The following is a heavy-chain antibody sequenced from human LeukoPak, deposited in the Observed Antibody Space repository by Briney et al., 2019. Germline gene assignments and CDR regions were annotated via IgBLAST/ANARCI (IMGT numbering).Heavy chain of an antibody. Sequence: PGGSLRLSCAASGFIFDDYGMSWVRQPPGKGLEWVSGINWNGGSTGYADSVKGRFAISRDNTKNSLYLQMDSLRAEDTALYYCTRASGYDRGRSYYWGQGTLVTVSS. CDR3: TRASGYDRGRSYY. CDR2: INWNGGST. J-gene: IGHJ4*02. V-gene: IGHV3-20*04. D-gene: IGHD5-12*01. CDR1: GFIFDDYG.